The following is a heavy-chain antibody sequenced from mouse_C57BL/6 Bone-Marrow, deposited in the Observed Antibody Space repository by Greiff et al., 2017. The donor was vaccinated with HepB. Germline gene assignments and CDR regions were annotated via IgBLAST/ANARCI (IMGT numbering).Heavy chain of an antibody. Sequence: VQLKESGPGLVQPSQSLSITCTVSGFSLTSYGVHWVRQSPGKGLEWLGVIWSGGSTDYNAAFISRLSISKDNSKSQVFFKMNSLQADDTAIYYCARRSGLWYFDVWGTGTTVTVSS. D-gene: IGHD1-3*01. CDR3: ARRSGLWYFDV. CDR2: IWSGGST. CDR1: GFSLTSYG. V-gene: IGHV2-2*01. J-gene: IGHJ1*03.